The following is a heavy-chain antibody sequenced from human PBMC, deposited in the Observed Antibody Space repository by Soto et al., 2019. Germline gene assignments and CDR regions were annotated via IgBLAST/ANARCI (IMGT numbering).Heavy chain of an antibody. CDR1: GGSINTYH. D-gene: IGHD3-22*01. CDR3: ERNWLSVDRRYHFDH. Sequence: SETLSLTCTVSGGSINTYHWSWIRQPPGKGLEWIGYIDYSGSTDYNPSLKSRVTISIDTSKKQLSLSLSSVTAADTAVYYCERNWLSVDRRYHFDHWGQGTLVTVSS. CDR2: IDYSGST. J-gene: IGHJ4*02. V-gene: IGHV4-59*01.